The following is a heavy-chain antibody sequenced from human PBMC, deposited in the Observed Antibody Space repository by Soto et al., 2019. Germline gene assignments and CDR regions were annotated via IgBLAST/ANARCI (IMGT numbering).Heavy chain of an antibody. V-gene: IGHV3-21*01. CDR1: GFTFSSYS. D-gene: IGHD6-13*01. J-gene: IGHJ4*02. CDR3: ARRGIAAVSNPKYYFDY. Sequence: GGSLRLSCAASGFTFSSYSMNWVRQAPGKGLEWVSSISSSSSYIYYADSVKGRFTISRDNAKNSLYLQMNSLRAEDTAVYYCARRGIAAVSNPKYYFDYWGQGTLVTVSS. CDR2: ISSSSSYI.